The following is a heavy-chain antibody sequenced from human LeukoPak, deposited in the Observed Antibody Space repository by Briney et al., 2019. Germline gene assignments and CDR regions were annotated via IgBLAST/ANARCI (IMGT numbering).Heavy chain of an antibody. D-gene: IGHD2-15*01. Sequence: SETLSLTCTVSGGSISSYYWSWIRQPPGKGLEWIGYIYYSGSTNYNPSLKSRVTISVDTSKNQFSLKLSSVAAADTAVYYCARGYCSGGSCYGSPFEYWGQGTLVTVSS. V-gene: IGHV4-59*01. CDR2: IYYSGST. CDR1: GGSISSYY. CDR3: ARGYCSGGSCYGSPFEY. J-gene: IGHJ4*02.